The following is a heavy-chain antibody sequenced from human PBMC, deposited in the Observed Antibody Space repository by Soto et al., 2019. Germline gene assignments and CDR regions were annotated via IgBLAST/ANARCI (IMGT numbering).Heavy chain of an antibody. J-gene: IGHJ3*01. D-gene: IGHD2-21*02. Sequence: QVQLQESGPGLVEPSETLSLTCTVSGGSLTNYFWTWIRQSPGKGLEWIAYIRYSGKTGYNPSLKSRVTISLDTPKNQFSLKLTSVTAADTAMYYCARFQYTVVTPFDLWGQGTMVIVSS. CDR3: ARFQYTVVTPFDL. CDR2: IRYSGKT. V-gene: IGHV4-59*01. CDR1: GGSLTNYF.